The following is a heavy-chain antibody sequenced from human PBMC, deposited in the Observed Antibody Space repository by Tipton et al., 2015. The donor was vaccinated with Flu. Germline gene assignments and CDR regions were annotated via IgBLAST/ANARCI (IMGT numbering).Heavy chain of an antibody. V-gene: IGHV4-59*08. CDR3: ARSHGFRYNSNLRYGMDV. CDR1: GGSIKNYY. Sequence: GLVKPSETLSLTCTVSGGSIKNYYWSWIRQSPGKGLEWIAFVYDNWSTKYNPSLESRVTISSDTSKNEFSLKLSSVTAADTAVYYCARSHGFRYNSNLRYGMDVWGQGTTVTVSS. CDR2: VYDNWST. J-gene: IGHJ6*02. D-gene: IGHD1-20*01.